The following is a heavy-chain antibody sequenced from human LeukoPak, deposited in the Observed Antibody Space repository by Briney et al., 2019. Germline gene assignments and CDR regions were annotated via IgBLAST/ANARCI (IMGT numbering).Heavy chain of an antibody. CDR1: GFTFSDYY. J-gene: IGHJ4*02. Sequence: GGSLRLSCAASGFTFSDYYMSWIRQAPGKGLEWVANIKQDGSEKYYVDSVKGRFTISRDNAKNSLYLQMNSLRAEDTAVYYCARVGYSYGYFSYFDYWGQGTLVTVSS. CDR2: IKQDGSEK. D-gene: IGHD5-18*01. CDR3: ARVGYSYGYFSYFDY. V-gene: IGHV3-7*01.